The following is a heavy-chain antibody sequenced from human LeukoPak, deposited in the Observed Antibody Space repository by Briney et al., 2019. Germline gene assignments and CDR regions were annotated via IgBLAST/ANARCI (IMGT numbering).Heavy chain of an antibody. CDR2: IIPIFGTA. Sequence: SVKVSCKASGGTLSSYAISWVRQAPGQGLEWMGRIIPIFGTANYAQKFQGRVTITTDESTSTAYMELSSLRSEDTAVYYCARGGGAAPDAFDIWGQGTMVTVSS. V-gene: IGHV1-69*05. CDR3: ARGGGAAPDAFDI. D-gene: IGHD2-15*01. J-gene: IGHJ3*02. CDR1: GGTLSSYA.